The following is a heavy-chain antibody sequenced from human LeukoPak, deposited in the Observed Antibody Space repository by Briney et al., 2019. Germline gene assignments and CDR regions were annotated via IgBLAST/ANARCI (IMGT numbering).Heavy chain of an antibody. Sequence: PSRTLSLTCTVSGGSISSGGYYWSWVRQHPGKGLEWVGYIYYSGSTSYNPSLKSPVTISVDTSKNQFCLKLSSVTAADTAVYYCARGGYCSSTSCYALTGDWFDPWGQGTLVTVSS. V-gene: IGHV4-31*01. CDR2: IYYSGST. CDR3: ARGGYCSSTSCYALTGDWFDP. D-gene: IGHD2-2*01. CDR1: GGSISSGGYY. J-gene: IGHJ5*02.